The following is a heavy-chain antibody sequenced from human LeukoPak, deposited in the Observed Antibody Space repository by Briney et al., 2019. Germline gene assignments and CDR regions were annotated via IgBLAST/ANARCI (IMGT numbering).Heavy chain of an antibody. CDR2: INHSGST. D-gene: IGHD3-10*01. CDR1: GGSFSGYY. J-gene: IGHJ4*02. V-gene: IGHV4-34*01. CDR3: ASLRRYYYGSGSYR. Sequence: SETLSLTCAVYGGSFSGYYWSWIRQPPGKGLEWIGEINHSGSTNYNPSLKSRVTISVDTSKNQFSLKLSSVTAADTAAYYCASLRRYYYGSGSYRWGQGTLVTVSS.